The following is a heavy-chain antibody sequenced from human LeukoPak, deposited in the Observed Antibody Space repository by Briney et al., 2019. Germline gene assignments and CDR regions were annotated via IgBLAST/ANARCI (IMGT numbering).Heavy chain of an antibody. CDR2: ISAYNGNT. D-gene: IGHD1-26*01. Sequence: ASVKVSCKASGYTFTSYGISWVRQAPGQGLEGMGWISAYNGNTNYAQKLQGRVTMTTDTSTSTAYMELRSLRSDDTAVYYCARAGELGVGATTEDYYGMDVWGQGTTVTVSS. J-gene: IGHJ6*02. CDR3: ARAGELGVGATTEDYYGMDV. CDR1: GYTFTSYG. V-gene: IGHV1-18*01.